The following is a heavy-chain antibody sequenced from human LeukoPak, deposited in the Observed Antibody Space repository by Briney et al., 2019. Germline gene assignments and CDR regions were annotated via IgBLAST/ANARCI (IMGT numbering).Heavy chain of an antibody. CDR1: GGTFSSYA. CDR3: AVSYPYYWFDP. V-gene: IGHV1-69*04. D-gene: IGHD2-21*01. CDR2: IIPILGIA. Sequence: ASVKVSCKASGGTFSSYAISWVRQAPGQGLEWMGRIIPILGIANYAQKFQGRVTITADKSTSTAYMELSSLRSEDTAVYYYAVSYPYYWFDPWGQGTLVTVSS. J-gene: IGHJ5*02.